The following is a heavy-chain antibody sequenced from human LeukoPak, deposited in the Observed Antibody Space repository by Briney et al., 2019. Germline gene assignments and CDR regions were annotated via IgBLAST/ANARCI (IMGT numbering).Heavy chain of an antibody. CDR3: ARAQSLTAPAGTFANS. Sequence: GASVKVSCKASGHTFTGYFLHWVRRAPGQGFEWMGWINPNSGDTSYTQTFQGRVTMTRDTSISTAYMELSSLRSDDTAVYYCARAQSLTAPAGTFANSWGQGTLVTVSS. CDR1: GHTFTGYF. D-gene: IGHD6-13*01. V-gene: IGHV1-2*02. J-gene: IGHJ4*02. CDR2: INPNSGDT.